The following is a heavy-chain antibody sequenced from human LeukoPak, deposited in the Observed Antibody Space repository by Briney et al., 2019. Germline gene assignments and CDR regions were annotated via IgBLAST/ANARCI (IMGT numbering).Heavy chain of an antibody. V-gene: IGHV3-23*01. CDR3: AKGPDYYNSSGYYWRDYYGMDV. D-gene: IGHD3-22*01. Sequence: GGSLRLSCAASGFTFSSYAMSWVRQAPGKGLEWVSGISGSGGSTYYADAGKGRFTISRDNSKNTLYLQMNSLRAEDTAVYSCAKGPDYYNSSGYYWRDYYGMDVWGQGTTVTVSS. CDR2: ISGSGGST. CDR1: GFTFSSYA. J-gene: IGHJ6*02.